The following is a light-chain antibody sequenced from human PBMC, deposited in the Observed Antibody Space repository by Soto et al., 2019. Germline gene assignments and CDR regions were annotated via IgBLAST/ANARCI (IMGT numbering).Light chain of an antibody. CDR1: QSVSSSF. J-gene: IGKJ4*01. CDR2: GAS. Sequence: EIVLTQSPGTLSLSPGERATLSCRASQSVSSSFLAWYQQKPGQAPRLLIYGASSRATGIPDRFSGSGSGTDFTFTISRLEPEDVAVYYCQQYDSSPLNFGGGTKVEIK. CDR3: QQYDSSPLN. V-gene: IGKV3-20*01.